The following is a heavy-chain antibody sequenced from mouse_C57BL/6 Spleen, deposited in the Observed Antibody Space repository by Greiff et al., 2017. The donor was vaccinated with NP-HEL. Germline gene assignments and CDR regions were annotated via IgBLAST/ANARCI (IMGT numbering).Heavy chain of an antibody. J-gene: IGHJ2*01. CDR3: TTTVVATDY. Sequence: QVQLQQSGPELVKPGASVKISCKASGYAFSSSWMNWVKQRPGKGLEWIGRIYPGDGDTNYNGKLKGKATLTADKSSSTAYMQLSSLTSEDSAVYFCTTTVVATDYWGQGTTLTVSS. CDR1: GYAFSSSW. V-gene: IGHV1-82*01. CDR2: IYPGDGDT. D-gene: IGHD1-1*01.